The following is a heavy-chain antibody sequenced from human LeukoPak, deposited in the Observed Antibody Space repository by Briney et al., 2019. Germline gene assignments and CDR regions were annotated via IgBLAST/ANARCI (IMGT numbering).Heavy chain of an antibody. CDR2: INPNSGGT. CDR3: ARYCGGDCYSGMGYFQH. J-gene: IGHJ1*01. Sequence: ASVKVSCKASGYTFTGYYMHWVRQAPGQGLEWMGWINPNSGGTNYAQKFQGRVTMTRDTSISTAYMELSRLRSEDTAVYYCARYCGGDCYSGMGYFQHWGQGTLVTVSS. V-gene: IGHV1-2*02. CDR1: GYTFTGYY. D-gene: IGHD2-21*01.